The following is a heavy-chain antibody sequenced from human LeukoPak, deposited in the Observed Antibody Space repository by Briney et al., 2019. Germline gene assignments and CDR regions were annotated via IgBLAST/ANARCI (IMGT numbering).Heavy chain of an antibody. CDR2: IYYTGNT. Sequence: SETLSLTCTVSGGSISNYYWNWIRQPPGKGLEWIGYIYYTGNTNYNPSLKSRVTISVDTSKSQFSLKLSSVTAADTAVYYCARAPAGVANMDVWGKGTTVTVSS. V-gene: IGHV4-59*01. J-gene: IGHJ6*03. CDR3: ARAPAGVANMDV. D-gene: IGHD3-3*01. CDR1: GGSISNYY.